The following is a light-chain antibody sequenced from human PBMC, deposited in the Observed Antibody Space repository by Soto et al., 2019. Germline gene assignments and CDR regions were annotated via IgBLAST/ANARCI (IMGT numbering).Light chain of an antibody. V-gene: IGKV3-20*01. CDR1: QSVNSNF. CDR3: HQYGSSPWT. CDR2: GVS. J-gene: IGKJ1*01. Sequence: EIVLTQSPGTLSLSPGERATLSCRASQSVNSNFLAWYQQRPGQAPRLVIFGVSSRATGIPDRVSGSGSGTDFTLTISRLEPEDFAVYYCHQYGSSPWTFGQGTKVEIK.